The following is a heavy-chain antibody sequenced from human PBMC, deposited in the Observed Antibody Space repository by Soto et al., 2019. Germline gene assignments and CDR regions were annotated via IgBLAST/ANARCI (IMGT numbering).Heavy chain of an antibody. D-gene: IGHD4-17*01. CDR2: IYYSGST. V-gene: IGHV4-59*01. Sequence: SETLSLTCTVSGGSISSYYWSWIRQPPGKGLEWIGYIYYSGSTNYNPSLKSRVTISVDTSKNQFSLKLSSVTAADTAVYYCARAGYGGNYDAFDIWGQGTMVTVSS. CDR1: GGSISSYY. J-gene: IGHJ3*02. CDR3: ARAGYGGNYDAFDI.